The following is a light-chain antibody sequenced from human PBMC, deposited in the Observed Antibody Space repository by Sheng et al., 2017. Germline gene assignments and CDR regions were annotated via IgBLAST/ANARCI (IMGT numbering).Light chain of an antibody. CDR1: QGSNIY. V-gene: IGKV1-27*01. Sequence: DIQMTQSPSSLSASVGDRVTITCRASQGSNIYVAWYQQKPGQVPKLLIYDAIHFATRGPIWFSGGGSGTDFTLTISSLQPEDVATYYCQRYNTAPPLFGPGTKVDLK. CDR3: QRYNTAPPL. CDR2: DAI. J-gene: IGKJ3*01.